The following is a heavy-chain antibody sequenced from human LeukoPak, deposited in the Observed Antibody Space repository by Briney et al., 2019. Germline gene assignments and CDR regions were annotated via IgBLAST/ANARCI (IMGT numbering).Heavy chain of an antibody. J-gene: IGHJ6*03. D-gene: IGHD6-6*01. CDR2: IIPIFGTA. V-gene: IGHV1-69*13. CDR1: GGTFSSYA. Sequence: GASVKVSCKASGGTFSSYAISWVRQAPGQGLEWMGGIIPIFGTANYAQKFQGRVTITADEPTSTAYMELSSLRSEDTAVYYCAREIAARPLWGYYYYYYMDVWGKGTTVTVSS. CDR3: AREIAARPLWGYYYYYYMDV.